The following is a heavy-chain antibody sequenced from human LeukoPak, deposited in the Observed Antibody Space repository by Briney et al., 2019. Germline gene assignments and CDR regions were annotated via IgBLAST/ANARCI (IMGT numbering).Heavy chain of an antibody. V-gene: IGHV4-59*01. J-gene: IGHJ4*02. D-gene: IGHD3-22*01. Sequence: SETLSLTCTVSGGSISSYYWSWIRQPPGKGLEWIGYIYYSGSTNYNPSLKSRVTISVDTSKNQFSLKLSSVTAADTAVYYCARGLPDYYDSSGYYSRLTYFDYWGQGTLVTVSS. CDR2: IYYSGST. CDR1: GGSISSYY. CDR3: ARGLPDYYDSSGYYSRLTYFDY.